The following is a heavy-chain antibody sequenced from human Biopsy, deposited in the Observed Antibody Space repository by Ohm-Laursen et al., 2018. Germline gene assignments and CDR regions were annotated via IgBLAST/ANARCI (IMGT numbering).Heavy chain of an antibody. V-gene: IGHV3-11*01. Sequence: SLRLSCAASGFTFTDYDISWVRHVPGQGLEWLALISPSSTTICYADSVRGRFFISRDDAKNSVSLEMSSLRADDTALYFCARNVRLEMTDHSGVTTYSRYFAMDAWGRGTTVTVSS. CDR3: ARNVRLEMTDHSGVTTYSRYFAMDA. CDR1: GFTFTDYD. J-gene: IGHJ6*02. CDR2: ISPSSTTI. D-gene: IGHD1-1*01.